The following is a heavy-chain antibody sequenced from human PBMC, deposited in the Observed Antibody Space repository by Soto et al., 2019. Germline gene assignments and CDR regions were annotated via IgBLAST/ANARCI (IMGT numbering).Heavy chain of an antibody. Sequence: QVQLVQSGAEVKKPGSSVKVSCQASGGTFSNYAITWVRQAPGQGLEWLGRIIPIFGTTDYAQKFQGRVTITADESTTTAYMELSSLRSDDTAFEYCAEDGGREGYFGNWFDPWGQGTLVTVSS. J-gene: IGHJ5*02. D-gene: IGHD2-15*01. CDR3: AEDGGREGYFGNWFDP. V-gene: IGHV1-69*15. CDR1: GGTFSNYA. CDR2: IIPIFGTT.